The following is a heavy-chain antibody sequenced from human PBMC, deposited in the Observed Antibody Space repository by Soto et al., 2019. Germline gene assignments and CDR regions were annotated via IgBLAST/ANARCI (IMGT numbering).Heavy chain of an antibody. J-gene: IGHJ4*02. CDR2: ISSRSTFI. CDR3: ARDPPLSMIVVVGVDDF. Sequence: ESVGGLVKPGGSLRLSCTVLGFTLTHENMNWVRQAPGKGLEWVSSISSRSTFINYADSVKGRFTISRDNDKGLVYLQMNSLRAEDTAVYYCARDPPLSMIVVVGVDDFWGQGTLVTVSS. CDR1: GFTLTHEN. D-gene: IGHD3-22*01. V-gene: IGHV3-21*06.